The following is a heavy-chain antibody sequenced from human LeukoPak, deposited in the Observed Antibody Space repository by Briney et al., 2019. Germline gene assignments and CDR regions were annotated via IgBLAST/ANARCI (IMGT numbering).Heavy chain of an antibody. CDR2: ISSSGSTI. CDR3: AREIVATRHLDY. CDR1: GFTFSDYY. Sequence: GGSLRLSCAASGFTFSDYYMSWIRQAPGKGLEWVSYISSSGSTIYYAGSVKGRFTISRDNAKNSLYLQMNSLRAEDTAVYYCAREIVATRHLDYWGQGTLVTVSS. V-gene: IGHV3-11*01. J-gene: IGHJ4*02. D-gene: IGHD5-12*01.